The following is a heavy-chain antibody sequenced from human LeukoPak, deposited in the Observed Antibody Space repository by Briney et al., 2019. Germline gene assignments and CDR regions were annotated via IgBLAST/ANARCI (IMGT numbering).Heavy chain of an antibody. V-gene: IGHV5-51*01. D-gene: IGHD2-21*02. CDR2: IYHGDSDT. J-gene: IGHJ4*02. CDR3: ARPPAYCGGDCYSDY. Sequence: GESLKISCKGSGYSFTSYWIGWVRRMPGKGLEWMGIIYHGDSDTRYSPSFQGQVTISADKSISTAYLQWSSLKASDTAMYYCARPPAYCGGDCYSDYWGQGTLVTVSS. CDR1: GYSFTSYW.